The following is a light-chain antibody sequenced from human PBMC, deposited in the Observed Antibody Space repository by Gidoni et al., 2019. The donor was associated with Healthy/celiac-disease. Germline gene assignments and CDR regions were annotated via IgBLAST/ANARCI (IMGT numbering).Light chain of an antibody. CDR1: SSDVGGYNY. CDR3: SSYTSSSTLYV. V-gene: IGLV2-14*01. J-gene: IGLJ1*01. Sequence: QSALTQPASVSGSPRQSITISCTGTSSDVGGYNYVSWYQQQPGKAPKLMIYDVSNRPSGVSNRFSGSKSGNTASLTISGLQAEDEADYYCSSYTSSSTLYVFGTGTKVTVL. CDR2: DVS.